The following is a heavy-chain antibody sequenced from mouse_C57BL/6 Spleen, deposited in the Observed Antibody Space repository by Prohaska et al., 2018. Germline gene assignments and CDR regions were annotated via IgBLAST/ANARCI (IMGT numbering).Heavy chain of an antibody. CDR2: RYTDTGEP. J-gene: IGHJ2*01. CDR3: VYGSSLYYFDY. Sequence: QIQLVQSGPELKKPGETVKISCKASGYTFTEYPMHWVKQAPGKGFKWMGMRYTDTGEPTYAEEFKGRFDCALETSASTAYLQSNNLKNEDTATYFCVYGSSLYYFDYWGQGTTLTVSS. V-gene: IGHV9-1*01. CDR1: GYTFTEYP. D-gene: IGHD1-1*01.